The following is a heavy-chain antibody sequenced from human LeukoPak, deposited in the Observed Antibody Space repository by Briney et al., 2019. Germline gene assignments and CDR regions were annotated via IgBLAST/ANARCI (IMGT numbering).Heavy chain of an antibody. V-gene: IGHV3-21*01. D-gene: IGHD1-14*01. CDR2: ISSSGSYI. CDR3: ARVGPWVNPDYYYHYMDV. J-gene: IGHJ6*03. Sequence: GGSLRLSCAASGFTVSSNYMTWVRQAPGKGLEWVSSISSSGSYIYHADSVKGRFTISRDNAKNSLYLQMNSLRAEDTAVYYCARVGPWVNPDYYYHYMDVWGKGTTVTVSS. CDR1: GFTVSSNY.